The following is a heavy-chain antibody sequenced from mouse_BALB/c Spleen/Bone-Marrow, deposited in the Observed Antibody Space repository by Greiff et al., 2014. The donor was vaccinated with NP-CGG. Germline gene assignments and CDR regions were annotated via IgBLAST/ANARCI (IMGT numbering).Heavy chain of an antibody. CDR1: GCTFTSYW. Sequence: DLVKPGASVKLSCKASGCTFTSYWINWIKQRPGQGLEWIGRFAPGSGNTYYDEMFKGKATLTVDTSSSTAYIQLSSLSSEDSAVYFCARARSTVITTWYFDVWGAGTTVTVSS. J-gene: IGHJ1*01. CDR3: ARARSTVITTWYFDV. D-gene: IGHD2-4*01. CDR2: FAPGSGNT. V-gene: IGHV1S41*01.